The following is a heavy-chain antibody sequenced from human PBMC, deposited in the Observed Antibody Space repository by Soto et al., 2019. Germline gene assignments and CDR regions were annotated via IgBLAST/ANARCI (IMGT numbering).Heavy chain of an antibody. CDR1: GGSISSGGYY. D-gene: IGHD1-26*01. CDR3: AGIYSGSPGGTLRY. V-gene: IGHV4-31*03. CDR2: IYYSGST. Sequence: QVQLQESGPGLVKPSQTLSLTCTVSGGSISSGGYYWSWIRQHPGKGLEWIGNIYYSGSTYYNPSLNSRVTISVDTSKNQFSLKLSSVTAADPAVYYCAGIYSGSPGGTLRYWGQGTLVTVSS. J-gene: IGHJ4*02.